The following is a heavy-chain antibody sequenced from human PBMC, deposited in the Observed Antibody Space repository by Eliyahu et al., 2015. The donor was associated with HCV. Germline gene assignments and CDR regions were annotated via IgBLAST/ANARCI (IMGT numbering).Heavy chain of an antibody. V-gene: IGHV3-49*03. CDR3: SRLPYPVAYSGYDLPYFDF. J-gene: IGHJ4*02. Sequence: EVQLVDSGGGLVQPGRSLRISCTGSGFTFGXYTMTWLRQAPGKGLEWVGFIRSKRYGGTPELAAPVQGRFTISRDDSKNVAYLQMNSLQTEDTAVYYCSRLPYPVAYSGYDLPYFDFWGQGTLVSVSS. CDR1: GFTFGXYT. D-gene: IGHD5-12*01. CDR2: IRSKRYGGTP.